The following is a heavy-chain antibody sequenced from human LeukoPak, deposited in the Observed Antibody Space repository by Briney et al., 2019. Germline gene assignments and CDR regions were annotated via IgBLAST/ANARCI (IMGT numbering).Heavy chain of an antibody. CDR1: GFTFSSYE. D-gene: IGHD3-22*01. CDR2: ISSSGSTI. CDR3: ARDGTNYYDSSGYPNWFDP. Sequence: GGSLRLSCAASGFTFSSYEMNWVRQAPGKGLEWVSYISSSGSTIYYADSVKGRFTISRDNAKNSLYLQMNSLRAEDTAVYYCARDGTNYYDSSGYPNWFDPWGQGTLVTVSS. J-gene: IGHJ5*02. V-gene: IGHV3-48*03.